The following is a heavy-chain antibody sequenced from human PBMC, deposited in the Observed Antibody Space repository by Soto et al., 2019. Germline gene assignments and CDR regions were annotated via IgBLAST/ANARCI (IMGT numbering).Heavy chain of an antibody. CDR1: GGSISSSNYY. D-gene: IGHD2-15*01. CDR2: IYYSGST. Sequence: SETLSLTCTVSGGSISSSNYYWGWIRQPPGKGLEWIGSIYYSGSTYYNSSLKSRVTISVDTSKNQFSLKLSSVTAADTAAYYCARRGVYCSGGSCYSAAFDYWGQGTLVTVSS. CDR3: ARRGVYCSGGSCYSAAFDY. V-gene: IGHV4-39*01. J-gene: IGHJ4*02.